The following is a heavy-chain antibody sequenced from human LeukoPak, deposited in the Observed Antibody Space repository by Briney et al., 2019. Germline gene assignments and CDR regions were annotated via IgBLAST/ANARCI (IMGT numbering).Heavy chain of an antibody. CDR1: GYTLTELS. CDR3: ARGIVLVGVAIAVPPYFDY. CDR2: FDPEDGET. D-gene: IGHD1-26*01. Sequence: GASVKVSCKVSGYTLTELSMHWVRQAPGKGLEWMGGFDPEDGETIYAQKFQGRVTLTTDTSITTAYMKLSGLRSDDTAVYFCARGIVLVGVAIAVPPYFDYWGQGTLVTVSS. V-gene: IGHV1-24*01. J-gene: IGHJ4*02.